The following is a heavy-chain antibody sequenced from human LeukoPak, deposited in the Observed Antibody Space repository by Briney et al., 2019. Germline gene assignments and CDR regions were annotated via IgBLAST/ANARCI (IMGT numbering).Heavy chain of an antibody. D-gene: IGHD6-13*01. Sequence: GGSPRLSCATSGFTFCNIWTGWVPPAPGEGVEWGGRIKIKTEGGTTNYPAPVHGRFPNSRDDSKNTLYLQMNSLKTEDTAVYYCTTGLRAADTNWGLGTLVTVSS. CDR1: GFTFCNIW. J-gene: IGHJ4*02. V-gene: IGHV3-15*01. CDR2: IKIKTEGGTT. CDR3: TTGLRAADTN.